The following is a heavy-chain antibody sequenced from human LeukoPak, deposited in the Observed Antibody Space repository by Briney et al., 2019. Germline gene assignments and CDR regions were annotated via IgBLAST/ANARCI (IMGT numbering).Heavy chain of an antibody. J-gene: IGHJ5*02. V-gene: IGHV1-69*01. D-gene: IGHD3-22*01. Sequence: ASVKVSCKASGGTFSSYAISGVRQAPGQGLEWMGGIIPIFGTANYAQKFQGRVTITADESTSTAYMELSSLISEDTAVYYCASIISSGYYWPWGQGTLVTVSS. CDR2: IIPIFGTA. CDR3: ASIISSGYYWP. CDR1: GGTFSSYA.